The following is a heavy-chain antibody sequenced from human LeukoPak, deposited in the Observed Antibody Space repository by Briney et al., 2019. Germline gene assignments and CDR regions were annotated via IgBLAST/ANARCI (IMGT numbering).Heavy chain of an antibody. CDR2: ISGSGGIT. Sequence: GGSLRLSCAASEFTFNTYGMTWVRQAPGKGLEWVSAISGSGGITHYADSVKGRFTISRDNSKNTLFLQMNSLRADDTAVYYCASMLGLDYWGQGTLVTVSS. D-gene: IGHD2-8*01. CDR3: ASMLGLDY. CDR1: EFTFNTYG. V-gene: IGHV3-23*01. J-gene: IGHJ4*02.